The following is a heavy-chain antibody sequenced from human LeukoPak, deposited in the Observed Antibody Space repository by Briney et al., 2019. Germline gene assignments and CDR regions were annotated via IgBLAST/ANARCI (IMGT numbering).Heavy chain of an antibody. V-gene: IGHV1-18*01. CDR3: ARDQYSWVAARYNWFDP. J-gene: IGHJ5*02. CDR1: GYTFTNYG. CDR2: ISAYNGNT. Sequence: ASVKVSCKASGYTFTNYGISWVRQAPGQGLEWMGWISAYNGNTNYAQKLQGRVTMTTDTSTSTAYMELRSLRSDDTAVYYCARDQYSWVAARYNWFDPWGQGTLVTVSS. D-gene: IGHD2-15*01.